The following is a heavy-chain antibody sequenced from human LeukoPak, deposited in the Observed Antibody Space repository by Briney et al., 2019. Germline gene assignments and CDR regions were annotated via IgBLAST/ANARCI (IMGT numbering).Heavy chain of an antibody. CDR3: ASTMSYRYYYYYMDV. J-gene: IGHJ6*03. Sequence: GASVKDSCKASGYTFTSYYMHWVRQAPGQGLEWMGIINPSGGSTSYAQKFQGRVTMTRDMFTSTVYMELSSLRSEDTAVYYCASTMSYRYYYYYMDVWGKGTTVTVSS. V-gene: IGHV1-46*01. D-gene: IGHD1-1*01. CDR2: INPSGGST. CDR1: GYTFTSYY.